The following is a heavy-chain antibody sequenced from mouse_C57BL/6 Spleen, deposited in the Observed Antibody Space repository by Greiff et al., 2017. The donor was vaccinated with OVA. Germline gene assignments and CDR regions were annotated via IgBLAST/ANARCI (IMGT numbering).Heavy chain of an antibody. J-gene: IGHJ3*01. CDR2: IYPGDGDT. CDR1: GYAFSSYW. V-gene: IGHV1-80*01. Sequence: LVESGAELVKPGASVKISCKASGYAFSSYWMNWVKQRPGKGLEWIGQIYPGDGDTNYNGKFKGKATLTADKSSSTAYMQLSSLTSEDSAVYFCARKEGAWFAYWGQGTLVTVSA. CDR3: ARKEGAWFAY.